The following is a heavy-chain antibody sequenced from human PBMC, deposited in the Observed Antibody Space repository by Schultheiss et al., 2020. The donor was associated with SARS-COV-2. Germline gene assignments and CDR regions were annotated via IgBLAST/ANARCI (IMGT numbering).Heavy chain of an antibody. CDR1: GYTFTGYY. J-gene: IGHJ4*02. V-gene: IGHV1-2*06. CDR3: ARVYCSSTSCYRALDY. Sequence: ASVKVSCKASGYTFTGYYMHWVRQAPGQGLEWMGRINPNSGGTNYAQKFQGRVTMTRDTSISTAYMELSRLRSDDTAVYYCARVYCSSTSCYRALDYWGQGTLVTSPQ. D-gene: IGHD2-2*02. CDR2: INPNSGGT.